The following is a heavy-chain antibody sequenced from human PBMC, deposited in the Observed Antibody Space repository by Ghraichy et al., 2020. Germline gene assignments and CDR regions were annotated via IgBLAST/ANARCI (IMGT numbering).Heavy chain of an antibody. CDR1: GFTISSYW. V-gene: IGHV3-7*04. CDR3: TRVYSSSSGRAFDI. D-gene: IGHD6-6*01. CDR2: IKEGGSEK. J-gene: IGHJ3*02. Sequence: GGSLRLSCAVSGFTISSYWMSWVRQAPGKGLEWVANIKEGGSEKYYVDSVKGRFTISRDNAKNSLYLQVNSLRAEDTAVYYCTRVYSSSSGRAFDIWGQGTMVTVS.